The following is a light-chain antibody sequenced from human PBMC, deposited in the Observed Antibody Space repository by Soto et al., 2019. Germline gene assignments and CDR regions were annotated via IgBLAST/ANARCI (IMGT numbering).Light chain of an antibody. CDR2: NAS. V-gene: IGKV3-11*01. J-gene: IGKJ3*01. Sequence: EIVLTQSPCTLSLSPGERATLSCRASESVRSYLAWYQQKPGQAPRLLIYNASKWDTGIPSRFSGSGSGTDFTLTISSLEPEDFAIYYCQQSIDAQFTFGPGTKVEIK. CDR3: QQSIDAQFT. CDR1: ESVRSY.